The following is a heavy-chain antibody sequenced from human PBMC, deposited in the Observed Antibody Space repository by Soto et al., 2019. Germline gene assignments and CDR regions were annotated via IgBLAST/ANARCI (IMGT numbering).Heavy chain of an antibody. CDR2: IYHSGST. Sequence: SLTCAVSGGSISSGGYSWSWIRQPPGKGLEWIGYIYHSGSTYYNPSLKSRVTISVDRSKNQFSLKLSSVTAADTAVYYCAREVVYCSGGSCCPHWFDPWGQGTLVTVSS. CDR3: AREVVYCSGGSCCPHWFDP. V-gene: IGHV4-30-2*01. J-gene: IGHJ5*02. CDR1: GGSISSGGYS. D-gene: IGHD2-15*01.